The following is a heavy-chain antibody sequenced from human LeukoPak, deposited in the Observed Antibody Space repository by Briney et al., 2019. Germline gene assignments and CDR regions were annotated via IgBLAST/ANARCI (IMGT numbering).Heavy chain of an antibody. CDR1: AGSISSSSYS. CDR2: IYYSGST. Sequence: SETLSLTCTVSAGSISSSSYSWGWIRQPPGKGLEWIGSIYYSGSTYYNPSLKSRVTISVDTSKNQFSLKLSSVTAADTAVYYCARLTYSSGWPYYYYYMDVWGKGTTVTISS. V-gene: IGHV4-39*01. D-gene: IGHD6-19*01. J-gene: IGHJ6*03. CDR3: ARLTYSSGWPYYYYYMDV.